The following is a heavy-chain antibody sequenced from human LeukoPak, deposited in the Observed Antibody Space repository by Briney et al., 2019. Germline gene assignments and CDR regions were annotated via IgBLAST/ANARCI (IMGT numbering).Heavy chain of an antibody. Sequence: GGSLRLSCAASGFTFSSNAMSWVRQAPGKGLEWVSAISGSGGSAYYADSVKGRFAISRDNSKNTLYLQMNSLRAEDTAVYYCAKDPPVYYDRYQGAFDIWGQGTMVTVSS. V-gene: IGHV3-23*01. CDR1: GFTFSSNA. CDR2: ISGSGGSA. D-gene: IGHD3-22*01. J-gene: IGHJ3*02. CDR3: AKDPPVYYDRYQGAFDI.